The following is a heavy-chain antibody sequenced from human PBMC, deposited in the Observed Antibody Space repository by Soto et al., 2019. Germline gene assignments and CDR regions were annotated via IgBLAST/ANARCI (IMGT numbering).Heavy chain of an antibody. V-gene: IGHV4-4*07. CDR2: IYTSGST. D-gene: IGHD2-2*01. CDR1: GGSISSYY. CDR3: ARGFSYCSSTSCSNWFDP. J-gene: IGHJ5*02. Sequence: SETLSLTCTVSGGSISSYYWSWIRQPAGRGLEWIGRIYTSGSTNYNPSLKSRVTMSVDTSKNQFSLKLSSVTAADTAVYYCARGFSYCSSTSCSNWFDPWGQGTLVTVSS.